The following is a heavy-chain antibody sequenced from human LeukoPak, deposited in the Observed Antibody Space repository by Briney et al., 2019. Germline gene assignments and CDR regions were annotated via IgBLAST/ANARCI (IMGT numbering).Heavy chain of an antibody. D-gene: IGHD3-3*01. CDR1: GGSISSYY. CDR2: IYYSGST. J-gene: IGHJ4*02. Sequence: SETLSLTCTVSGGSISSYYWSWIRQPPGKGLEWIGYIYYSGSTNYNPSLKSRVTISVDTSKNQFSLKLSSVTAADTAVYYCAIQGYDFWSGYQLDYWGQGTLVTVSS. V-gene: IGHV4-59*08. CDR3: AIQGYDFWSGYQLDY.